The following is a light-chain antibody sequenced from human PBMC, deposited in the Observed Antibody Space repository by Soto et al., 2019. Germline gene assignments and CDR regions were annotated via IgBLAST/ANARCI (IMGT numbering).Light chain of an antibody. J-gene: IGLJ1*01. CDR1: SSNIGAGYD. V-gene: IGLV1-40*01. CDR2: GNS. Sequence: QSVLTQPPSVSGAPGQRVTISCTGSSSNIGAGYDVHWYQQLPGTAPKLLIYGNSNRPSGVPDRFSGSKSGTSASLAITGLQAEDEADYYCSSYTINSTPYVFGTGTKLTVL. CDR3: SSYTINSTPYV.